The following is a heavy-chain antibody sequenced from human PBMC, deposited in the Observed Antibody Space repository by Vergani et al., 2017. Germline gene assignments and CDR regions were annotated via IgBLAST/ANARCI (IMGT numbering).Heavy chain of an antibody. V-gene: IGHV4-30-2*01. CDR3: ARGGGYGGNSGFDY. J-gene: IGHJ4*02. CDR1: GGSISSGGYS. D-gene: IGHD4-23*01. CDR2: IYHSGST. Sequence: QLQLQESGSGLVKPSQTLSLTCAVSGGSISSGGYSWSWIRQPPGKGLEWIGYIYHSGSTYHNPSLKSRVPISVDRSKNQFSLKLSSVTAADTAVYYCARGGGYGGNSGFDYWGQRTLVTVAA.